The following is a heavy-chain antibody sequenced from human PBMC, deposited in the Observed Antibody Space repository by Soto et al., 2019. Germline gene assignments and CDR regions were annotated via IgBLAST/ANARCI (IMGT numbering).Heavy chain of an antibody. Sequence: QVQLVQSGAEMKKPGSSVKVSCQSSGGTFNTYAMNWVRQAPGQGPEWMGDISPMFGAANYAPKFKGRVTITADECTGTSYMQLSSLTSEDTALYFCAREVQVHTPAFVYWGQGTVVTVSS. CDR2: ISPMFGAA. D-gene: IGHD3-10*01. V-gene: IGHV1-69*19. CDR1: GGTFNTYA. CDR3: AREVQVHTPAFVY. J-gene: IGHJ4*02.